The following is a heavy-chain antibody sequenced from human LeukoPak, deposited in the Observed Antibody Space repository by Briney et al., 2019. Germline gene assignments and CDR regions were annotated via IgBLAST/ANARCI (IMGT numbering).Heavy chain of an antibody. D-gene: IGHD6-13*01. CDR2: IYHSGST. CDR3: ARVSAGIAAAGTGWFDP. Sequence: SETLSLTCTVSGGSISSSSYYWGWIRQPPGKGLEWIGSIYHSGSTYYNPSLKSRVTISVDTSKNQFSLKLSSVTAADTAVYYCARVSAGIAAAGTGWFDPWGQGTLVTVSS. V-gene: IGHV4-39*07. CDR1: GGSISSSSYY. J-gene: IGHJ5*02.